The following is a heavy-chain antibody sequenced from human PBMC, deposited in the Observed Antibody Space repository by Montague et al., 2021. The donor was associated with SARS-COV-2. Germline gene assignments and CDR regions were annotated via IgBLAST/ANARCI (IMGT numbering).Heavy chain of an antibody. CDR2: IYTSGTT. Sequence: TLSLTCTVSGGSISSGGYYWSWIRQPAGKGLVWIGRIYTSGTTDYSFSLKSRVTISVDTSKNQFSLKLTSVTAADTAVYYCARAHSGSWAHLDNWGQGSLVTVSS. J-gene: IGHJ4*02. V-gene: IGHV4-61*02. CDR1: GGSISSGGYY. D-gene: IGHD5-12*01. CDR3: ARAHSGSWAHLDN.